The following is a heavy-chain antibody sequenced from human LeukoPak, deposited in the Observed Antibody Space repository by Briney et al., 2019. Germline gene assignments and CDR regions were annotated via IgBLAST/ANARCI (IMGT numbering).Heavy chain of an antibody. CDR3: ASSYPDYGDENWFDP. V-gene: IGHV1-69*04. Sequence: ASVKVSCKASGGTFSSYAISWVRQAPGQGLEWMGRIIPILGIANYAQKFQGRVTITADKSTSTAYMELCSLRSEDTAVYYCASSYPDYGDENWFDPWGQGTLVTVSS. J-gene: IGHJ5*02. CDR1: GGTFSSYA. CDR2: IIPILGIA. D-gene: IGHD4-17*01.